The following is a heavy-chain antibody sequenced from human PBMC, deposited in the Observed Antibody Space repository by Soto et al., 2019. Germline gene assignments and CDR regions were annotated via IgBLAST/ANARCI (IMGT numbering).Heavy chain of an antibody. Sequence: GGSLRLSCAASGFTFSSYDMHWVRQAPGKGLEWVSVIYSGGSTYYADSVKGRFTISRHNSKNTLYLQMNSLRAEDTAVYYCAMTTVSNWFDPWGQGTLVTVSS. J-gene: IGHJ5*02. CDR3: AMTTVSNWFDP. V-gene: IGHV3-53*04. D-gene: IGHD4-4*01. CDR1: GFTFSSYD. CDR2: IYSGGST.